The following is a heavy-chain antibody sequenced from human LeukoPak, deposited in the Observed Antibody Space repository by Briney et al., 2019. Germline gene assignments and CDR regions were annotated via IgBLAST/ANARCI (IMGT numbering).Heavy chain of an antibody. CDR1: GGTFSSYA. Sequence: RASVKVSCKASGGTFSSYAISWVRQAPGQGLEWMGGIIPIFGTANYAQKFQGRVTITTDESTSTAYMELSSLRSEDTAVYYCASPYCSSTSCYDDDAFDMGGQGTMVAVSS. V-gene: IGHV1-69*05. D-gene: IGHD2-2*01. J-gene: IGHJ3*02. CDR2: IIPIFGTA. CDR3: ASPYCSSTSCYDDDAFDM.